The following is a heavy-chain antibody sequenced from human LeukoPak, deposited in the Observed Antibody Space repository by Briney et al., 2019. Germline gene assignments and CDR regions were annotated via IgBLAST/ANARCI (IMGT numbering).Heavy chain of an antibody. CDR2: INPSDGKT. Sequence: GASVKVSCKASGYTFTSYGISWVRQAPGQGLEWMGIINPSDGKTSYAQKFQGRVTMTRDMSTSTVYMELSSLRSEDTAVYYCARALPHRRLMDTTMEQHWFDPWGQGTLVTVSS. J-gene: IGHJ5*02. CDR3: ARALPHRRLMDTTMEQHWFDP. D-gene: IGHD5-18*01. CDR1: GYTFTSYG. V-gene: IGHV1-46*01.